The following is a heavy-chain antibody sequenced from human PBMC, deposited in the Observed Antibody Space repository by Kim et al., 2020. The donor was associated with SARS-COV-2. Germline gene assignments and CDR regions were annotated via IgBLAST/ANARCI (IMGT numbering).Heavy chain of an antibody. V-gene: IGHV4-39*01. Sequence: SETLSLACTVSGGSINNYYWGWIRQPPGKGLEWIASIYYSGTTYYNPSLKSRGTISVDTTKNQFSLKLNSVTAADTAVYYCARRIGELFNWFDPWGQGTLVTVSS. CDR1: GGSINNYY. J-gene: IGHJ5*02. CDR3: ARRIGELFNWFDP. D-gene: IGHD3-10*01. CDR2: IYYSGTT.